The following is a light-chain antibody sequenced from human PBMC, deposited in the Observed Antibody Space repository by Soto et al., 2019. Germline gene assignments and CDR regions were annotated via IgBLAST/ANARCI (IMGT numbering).Light chain of an antibody. Sequence: DRHITQSPSSLSASVGDRVTITCRASQGISNYLAWYQQRPGGVPKVLIYAASTLQSGVPSRFSGSGSGTEFTLTISSLQPENVATYYCQKYNSALPTFGQGT. V-gene: IGKV1-27*01. CDR1: QGISNY. J-gene: IGKJ1*01. CDR3: QKYNSALPT. CDR2: AAS.